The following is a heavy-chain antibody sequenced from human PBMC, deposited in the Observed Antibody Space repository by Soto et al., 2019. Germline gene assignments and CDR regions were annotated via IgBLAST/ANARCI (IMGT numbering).Heavy chain of an antibody. CDR1: GFTFSSYG. J-gene: IGHJ4*02. V-gene: IGHV3-33*01. D-gene: IGHD3-16*01. CDR2: IWYDGSNK. Sequence: QVQLVESGGGVVQPGRSLRLSCAASGFTFSSYGMHWVRQAPGKGLEWVSVIWYDGSNKYYADSVKGRFTISRDNSKNTLYLQMNSLRAEDTAVYYCAREKETLLTLDYWGQGTLVTVSS. CDR3: AREKETLLTLDY.